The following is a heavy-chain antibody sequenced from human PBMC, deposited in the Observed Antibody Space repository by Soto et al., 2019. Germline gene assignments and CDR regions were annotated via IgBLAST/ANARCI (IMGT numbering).Heavy chain of an antibody. CDR2: IYYSGST. CDR1: GGSISSSSYY. CDR3: ARPGINIEIAAAEV. J-gene: IGHJ6*02. V-gene: IGHV4-39*01. Sequence: SETLSLTCTVSGGSISSSSYYWGWIRQPPGKGLEWIGSIYYSGSTYYNPSLKSRVTISVDTSKNQFSLKLSSVTAADTAVYYCARPGINIEIAAAEVWGQGTTVTVSS. D-gene: IGHD6-13*01.